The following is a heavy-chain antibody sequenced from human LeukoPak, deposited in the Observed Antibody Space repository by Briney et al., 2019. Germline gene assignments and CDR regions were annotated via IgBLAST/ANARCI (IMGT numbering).Heavy chain of an antibody. J-gene: IGHJ4*02. Sequence: SETLSLTCTISGYSISSGYYCGWIRQPPGKGLEWIGSIYHSGSTYYNPSLKSRVTISVDTSKNQFSLKLSSVTAADTAVYYCARGDILTGYYSFGYWGQGTLVTVSS. CDR1: GYSISSGYY. V-gene: IGHV4-38-2*02. D-gene: IGHD3-9*01. CDR2: IYHSGST. CDR3: ARGDILTGYYSFGY.